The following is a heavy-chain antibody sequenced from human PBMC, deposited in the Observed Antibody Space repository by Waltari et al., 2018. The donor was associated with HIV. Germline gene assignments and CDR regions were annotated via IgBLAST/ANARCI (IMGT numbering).Heavy chain of an antibody. J-gene: IGHJ4*02. CDR2: LNPSSGKT. V-gene: IGHV1-2*06. D-gene: IGHD3-16*01. CDR3: ARDMGPFNN. CDR1: GYTITGYF. Sequence: QVPLVQSGAVVKTPGDSVKVSCKASGYTITGYFLHWVRQAPGKGLEWMGRLNPSSGKTNYAQKLQGRVTMTSDTSIKTAYMELSSLRSDDTAVYYCARDMGPFNNWGQGTLVTVSS.